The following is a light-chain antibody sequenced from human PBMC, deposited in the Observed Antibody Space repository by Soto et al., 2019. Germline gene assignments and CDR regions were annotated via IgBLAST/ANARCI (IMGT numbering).Light chain of an antibody. V-gene: IGKV3-15*01. CDR2: GAS. Sequence: EIVMTQSPATLSVSPGERATLSCRASQSVSSNLAWYQQKPGQAPRLLIYGASTRATGIPARFSGSGSGTEFTLTLSSLHSEDFAVYYCQQYNNWPPWTFGQGTKVEIK. CDR3: QQYNNWPPWT. CDR1: QSVSSN. J-gene: IGKJ1*01.